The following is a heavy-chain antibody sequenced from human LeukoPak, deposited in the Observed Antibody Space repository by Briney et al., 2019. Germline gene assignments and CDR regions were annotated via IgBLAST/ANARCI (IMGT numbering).Heavy chain of an antibody. V-gene: IGHV1-18*01. Sequence: ASVTVSCKASGYTFTSYGISWVRQAPGQGLEWMGWISAYNGNTNYAQKLQGRVTMTTDTSTSTAYMELRSLRSDDTAVYYCARDPGYSYGYSMYYFDYWGQGTLVTVSS. CDR3: ARDPGYSYGYSMYYFDY. CDR1: GYTFTSYG. J-gene: IGHJ4*02. D-gene: IGHD5-18*01. CDR2: ISAYNGNT.